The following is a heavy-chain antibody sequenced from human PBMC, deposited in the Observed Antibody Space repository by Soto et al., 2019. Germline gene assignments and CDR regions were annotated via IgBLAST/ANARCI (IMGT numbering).Heavy chain of an antibody. CDR1: GFTFSSYA. CDR2: ISYDGSNK. J-gene: IGHJ6*02. D-gene: IGHD5-18*01. Sequence: QVQLVESGGGVVQPGRSLRLSCAASGFTFSSYAMHWVRQAPGKGLEWVAVISYDGSNKYYADSVKGRFTISRDNSKNTLYLQINRLSAEDTAVYYCARDRRRCTAMVLPVGMDVGGQGTTVTVSS. V-gene: IGHV3-30-3*01. CDR3: ARDRRRCTAMVLPVGMDV.